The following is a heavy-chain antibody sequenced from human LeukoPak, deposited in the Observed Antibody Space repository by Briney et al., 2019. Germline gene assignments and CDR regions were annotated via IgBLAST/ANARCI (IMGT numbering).Heavy chain of an antibody. V-gene: IGHV4-34*01. J-gene: IGHJ3*02. CDR2: INHSGST. D-gene: IGHD3-22*01. CDR1: GGSFSGYY. CDR3: ASHHDSSGYRAFDI. Sequence: SETLSLTCAVYGGSFSGYYWSWIRQPPGKGLEWIGEINHSGSTNYNPSLKSRVTISVDTPKNQFSLKLSSVTAADTAVYYCASHHDSSGYRAFDIWGQGTMVTVSS.